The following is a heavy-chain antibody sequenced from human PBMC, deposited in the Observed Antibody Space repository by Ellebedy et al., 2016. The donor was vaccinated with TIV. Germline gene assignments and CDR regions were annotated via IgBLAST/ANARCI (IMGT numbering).Heavy chain of an antibody. D-gene: IGHD4-17*01. CDR2: FYYGGNF. Sequence: MPSETLSLTCTVTGYSISSGYYWGWIRRPPGKGLEWIGTFYYGGNFYYNPSLRSRVTISIDTSKNQFSLKLSSVTVADTAVYYCARRALITVTTPDCWGQGTLVTVSS. J-gene: IGHJ4*02. CDR3: ARRALITVTTPDC. V-gene: IGHV4-38-2*02. CDR1: GYSISSGYY.